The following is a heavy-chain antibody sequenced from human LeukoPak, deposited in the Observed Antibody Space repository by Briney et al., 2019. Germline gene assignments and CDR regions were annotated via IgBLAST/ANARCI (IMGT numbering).Heavy chain of an antibody. J-gene: IGHJ4*02. CDR2: IYYSGST. Sequence: PSETLSLTCTVSGGSISSYYWSWIRQPPGKGLEWIGYIYYSGSTNYNPSLKSRVTISVDTSKNQFSLKLSSVTAADTAVYYCARRYYSGPFDYWGQGTLVTVSS. V-gene: IGHV4-59*12. D-gene: IGHD3-10*01. CDR1: GGSISSYY. CDR3: ARRYYSGPFDY.